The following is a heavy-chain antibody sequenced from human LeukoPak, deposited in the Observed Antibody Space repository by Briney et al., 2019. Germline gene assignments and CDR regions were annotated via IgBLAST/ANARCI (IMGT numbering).Heavy chain of an antibody. CDR1: GYTFTSYY. V-gene: IGHV1-46*01. Sequence: ASVKVSCKASGYTFTSYYMHLLRQAPGQGLEWMGIINPSGGSTSYAQKFQGRVTMTKDTSTSTVYMELSSLRSEDTAVYYCARRSMAGNYYYYYGMDVWGQGTTVTVSS. D-gene: IGHD6-19*01. J-gene: IGHJ6*02. CDR2: INPSGGST. CDR3: ARRSMAGNYYYYYGMDV.